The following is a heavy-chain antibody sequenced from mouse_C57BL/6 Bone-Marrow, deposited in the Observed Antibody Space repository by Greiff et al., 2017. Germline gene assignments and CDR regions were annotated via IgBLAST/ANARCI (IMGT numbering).Heavy chain of an antibody. V-gene: IGHV1-78*01. CDR3: ARRSLCDGYYGFFDY. CDR2: IYPRDGST. CDR1: GYTFTDHT. J-gene: IGHJ2*01. Sequence: VVKPGASVKISCKVSGYTFTDHTIHWMKQRPEQGLEWIGYIYPRDGSTKYNEKFKGKATLTADKSSSTAYMQLNSLTSEDSAVYFCARRSLCDGYYGFFDYWGQGTTLTVSS. D-gene: IGHD2-3*01.